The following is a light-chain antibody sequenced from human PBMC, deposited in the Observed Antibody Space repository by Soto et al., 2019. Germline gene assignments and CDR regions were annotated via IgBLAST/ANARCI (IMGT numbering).Light chain of an antibody. J-gene: IGLJ1*01. V-gene: IGLV2-23*01. Sequence: QSVLTQPASVSGSPGQSITISCTGTSSDVVSYNLVSWYQHHPGKVPKLVIYEGTRRPSGISSRFSGSRSGSTASLTISGLQAEDEADYYCCSYAGSGTFYVFGTGTKLTVL. CDR2: EGT. CDR3: CSYAGSGTFYV. CDR1: SSDVVSYNL.